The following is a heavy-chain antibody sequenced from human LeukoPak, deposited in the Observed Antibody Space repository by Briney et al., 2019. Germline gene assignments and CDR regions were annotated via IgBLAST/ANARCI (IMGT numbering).Heavy chain of an antibody. D-gene: IGHD3-3*01. CDR1: GYSFNNHW. CDR3: ARHTSPWASGYYDF. J-gene: IGHJ4*02. Sequence: GESLQISCKASGYSFNNHWIGWVRQMPGKGLERMGIIYPTDSETKYSPSFQGRVTISADKSITTAYLQWNSLKASDTAMYYCARHTSPWASGYYDFWGQGTLVTVSS. V-gene: IGHV5-51*01. CDR2: IYPTDSET.